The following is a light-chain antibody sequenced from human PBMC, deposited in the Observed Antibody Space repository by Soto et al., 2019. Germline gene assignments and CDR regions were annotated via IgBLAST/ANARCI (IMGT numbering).Light chain of an antibody. V-gene: IGLV1-47*01. Sequence: QSVLTQPPSASGTPGQRVTISCSGGSSNIGRNYVYWYQQFPGTAPKLLIYRNNQRPSGVPDRFSGSESGTSASLAISGLRSEDEADYYCATWDDSLSGWVFGGGTKLTVL. CDR2: RNN. CDR3: ATWDDSLSGWV. CDR1: SSNIGRNY. J-gene: IGLJ3*02.